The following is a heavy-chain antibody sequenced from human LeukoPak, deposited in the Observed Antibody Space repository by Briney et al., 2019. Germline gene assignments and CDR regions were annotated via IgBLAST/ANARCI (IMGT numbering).Heavy chain of an antibody. CDR3: ARHAPYYYGSGSYIGYYYYYYMDV. CDR2: INHSGST. CDR1: GGSFSGYY. Sequence: PSETLSLACAVYGGSFSGYYWSWIRQPPGKGLEWIGEINHSGSTNYNPSLKSRVTISVDTSKNQFSLKLSSVTAADTAVYYCARHAPYYYGSGSYIGYYYYYYMDVWGKGTTVTISS. J-gene: IGHJ6*03. D-gene: IGHD3-10*01. V-gene: IGHV4-34*01.